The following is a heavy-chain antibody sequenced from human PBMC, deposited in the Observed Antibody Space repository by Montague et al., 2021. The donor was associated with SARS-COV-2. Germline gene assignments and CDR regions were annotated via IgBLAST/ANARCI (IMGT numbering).Heavy chain of an antibody. J-gene: IGHJ3*01. CDR3: ARGWAFDP. CDR1: GSWTSGAD. CDR2: FYYNENT. D-gene: IGHD6-19*01. V-gene: IGHV4-59*08. Sequence: SETLSLTCSRLGSWTSGADRKWIRLTPGQHPEWFADFYYNENTKYNPSLQSRVTISIDTSENQFSLRLNSVTAADTAVYFCARGWAFDPWGQGRLVTVSS.